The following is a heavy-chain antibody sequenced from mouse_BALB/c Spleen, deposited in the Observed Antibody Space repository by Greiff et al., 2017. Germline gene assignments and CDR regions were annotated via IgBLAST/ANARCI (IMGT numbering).Heavy chain of an antibody. CDR1: GFNIKDTY. CDR2: IDPANGNT. D-gene: IGHD2-1*01. V-gene: IGHV14-3*02. Sequence: EVKLVESGAELVKPGASVKLSCTASGFNIKDTYMHWVKQRPEQGLEWIGRIDPANGNTKYDPKFQGKATITADTSSNTAYLQLSSLTSEDTAVYYCARNYGNYQAWFAYWGQGTLVTVSA. CDR3: ARNYGNYQAWFAY. J-gene: IGHJ3*01.